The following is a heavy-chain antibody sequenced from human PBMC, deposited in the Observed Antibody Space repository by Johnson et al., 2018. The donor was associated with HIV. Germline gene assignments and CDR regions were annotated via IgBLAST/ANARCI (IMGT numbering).Heavy chain of an antibody. D-gene: IGHD1-26*01. Sequence: QVQLVESGGGVVQPGRSLRLSCAASGFTFSSYAMHWVRQAPGKGLDWVAVISYDGSNKYYADSVKGRFTISRDNSKNTLYLQMNSLRAEDTAVYYCARADRDSGTYHDAFDIWGQGTMVTVSS. J-gene: IGHJ3*02. CDR3: ARADRDSGTYHDAFDI. CDR1: GFTFSSYA. CDR2: ISYDGSNK. V-gene: IGHV3-30*04.